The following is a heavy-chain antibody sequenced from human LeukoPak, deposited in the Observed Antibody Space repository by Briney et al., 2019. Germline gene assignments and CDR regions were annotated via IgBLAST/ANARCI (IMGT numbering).Heavy chain of an antibody. CDR2: IYYTGST. CDR1: GGSISSYY. CDR3: ARVVGQLTYNWFDP. Sequence: SETLSLTCTISGGSISSYYWSWIRQPPGKGLEWIGYIYYTGSTSHNPSLKSRVTISVDTSKNQFSLKLSSVTAADTAVYYCARVVGQLTYNWFDPWGQGTLVTVSS. D-gene: IGHD1-26*01. J-gene: IGHJ5*02. V-gene: IGHV4-59*08.